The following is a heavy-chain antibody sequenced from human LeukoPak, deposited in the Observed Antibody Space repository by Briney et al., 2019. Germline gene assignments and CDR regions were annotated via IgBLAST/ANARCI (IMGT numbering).Heavy chain of an antibody. CDR2: ISGSGSTT. D-gene: IGHD6-19*01. J-gene: IGHJ4*02. Sequence: PGGSLRLSCVASGFTFSSYAMSWVRQAPGKGLEWVSTISGSGSTTYYADSVKGRVTISRGNYKNTLYLQMNSLRAEDTAVYCCAKAGYSSGWYAPDYWGQGTLVTVSS. V-gene: IGHV3-23*01. CDR1: GFTFSSYA. CDR3: AKAGYSSGWYAPDY.